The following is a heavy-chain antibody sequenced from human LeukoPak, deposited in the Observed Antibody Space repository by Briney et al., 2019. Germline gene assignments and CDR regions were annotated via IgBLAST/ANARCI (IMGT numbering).Heavy chain of an antibody. CDR2: IYTSGST. V-gene: IGHV4-4*07. D-gene: IGHD6-13*01. CDR3: ARKSSSRDWFDP. J-gene: IGHJ5*02. Sequence: SETLSLTCTVSGGSISSYYWSWIRQSAGKGLEWIGRIYTSGSTNYNPSLKSRVTMSVDTSKNQFSLKLSSVTAADTAVYYCARKSSSRDWFDPWGQGTLVTVSS. CDR1: GGSISSYY.